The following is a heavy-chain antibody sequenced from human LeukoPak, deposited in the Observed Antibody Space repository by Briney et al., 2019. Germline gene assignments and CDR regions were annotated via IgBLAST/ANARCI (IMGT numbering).Heavy chain of an antibody. CDR3: ARDSYYYDSSGYYSYYYMDV. CDR2: IYYSGST. V-gene: IGHV4-59*01. J-gene: IGHJ6*03. CDR1: GGSISSYY. D-gene: IGHD3-22*01. Sequence: PWETLSLTCTVSGGSISSYYWSWIRQPTGKGLEWIGYIYYSGSTNYNPSLKSRVTISVDTSKNQFSLKLSSVTAADTAVYYCARDSYYYDSSGYYSYYYMDVWGKGTTVTVSS.